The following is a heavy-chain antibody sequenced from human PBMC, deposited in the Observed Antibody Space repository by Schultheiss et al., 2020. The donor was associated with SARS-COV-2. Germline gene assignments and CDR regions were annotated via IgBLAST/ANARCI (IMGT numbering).Heavy chain of an antibody. CDR2: IYYSGST. CDR1: GGSISSGGYY. D-gene: IGHD3-3*01. J-gene: IGHJ4*02. Sequence: SETLSLTCTVSGGSISSGGYYWSWIRQHPGKGLEWIGYIYYSGSTYYNPSLKSRVTISVDRSKNQFSLKLSSVTAADTAVYYCARSHHYDFWSGYLDSWGQGTLVTVSS. V-gene: IGHV4-31*03. CDR3: ARSHHYDFWSGYLDS.